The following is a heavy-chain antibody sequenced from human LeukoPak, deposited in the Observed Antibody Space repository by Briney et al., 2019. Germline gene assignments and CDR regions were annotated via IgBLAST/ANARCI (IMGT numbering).Heavy chain of an antibody. CDR2: IRSRANGYTT. CDR1: GFTFSGFA. Sequence: GGSLKLSCAASGFTFSGFAMHWVRQASGKGLEWVGRIRSRANGYTTAYGASVKGRFTISRDDPKRSAFVQMSSLKTEDTAVYYCVRLGGGDAFDIWGPGTRVTVSS. V-gene: IGHV3-73*01. CDR3: VRLGGGDAFDI. D-gene: IGHD2-15*01. J-gene: IGHJ3*02.